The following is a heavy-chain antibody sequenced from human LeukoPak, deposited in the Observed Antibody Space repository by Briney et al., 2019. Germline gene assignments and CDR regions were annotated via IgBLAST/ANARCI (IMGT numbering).Heavy chain of an antibody. V-gene: IGHV1-69*13. CDR1: GGTFSSYA. J-gene: IGHJ6*03. D-gene: IGHD1-7*01. Sequence: SVKVSCKASGGTFSSYAISWVRQAPGQGLEWMGGIIPIFGTANYAQKFQGRVTITADESTSTAYMELSSLRSEDTAVYHCAREPRGRITGTTGPYYYYMDVWGKGTTVTVSS. CDR2: IIPIFGTA. CDR3: AREPRGRITGTTGPYYYYMDV.